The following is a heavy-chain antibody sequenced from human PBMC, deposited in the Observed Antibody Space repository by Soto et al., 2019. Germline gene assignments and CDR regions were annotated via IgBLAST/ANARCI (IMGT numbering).Heavy chain of an antibody. CDR2: IYHSGST. V-gene: IGHV4-30-2*01. CDR3: ARVPGP. J-gene: IGHJ5*02. Sequence: TLSLTCAVPGGSISSGGYSWSWIGQPPGKGLEWIGYIYHSGSTYYNPSLKSRVTISVDRSKNQFSLKLSSVTAADTAVYYCARVPGPWGQGTLVTV. CDR1: GGSISSGGYS.